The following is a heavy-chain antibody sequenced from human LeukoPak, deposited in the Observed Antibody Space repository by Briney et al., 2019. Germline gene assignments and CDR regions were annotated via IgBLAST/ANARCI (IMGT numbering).Heavy chain of an antibody. D-gene: IGHD3-9*01. CDR3: ARGYDILTGYSSFDY. J-gene: IGHJ4*02. CDR2: INPSGGST. V-gene: IGHV1-46*01. CDR1: GYTFTSYY. Sequence: AASVNASCKASGYTFTSYYMHWVRQAPGQGLEWMGIINPSGGSTSYAQKFQGRVTMTRDTSTSTVYMELSSLRSEDTAVYYCARGYDILTGYSSFDYWGQGTLVTVSS.